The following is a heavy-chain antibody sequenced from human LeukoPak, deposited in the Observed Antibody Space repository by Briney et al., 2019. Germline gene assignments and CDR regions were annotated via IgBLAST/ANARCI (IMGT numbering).Heavy chain of an antibody. CDR2: VNEDGSEQ. J-gene: IGHJ5*02. CDR3: ARGRGWIDP. CDR1: GFIFTNNW. D-gene: IGHD5-24*01. Sequence: GGSLRLSCAASGFIFTNNWMTWFRQAPGKGLEWVANVNEDGSEQNYLDSVKGRFTISRDNAKNSVYLQMNNLRVEETAVYYCARGRGWIDPWGQGTLVTVSS. V-gene: IGHV3-7*01.